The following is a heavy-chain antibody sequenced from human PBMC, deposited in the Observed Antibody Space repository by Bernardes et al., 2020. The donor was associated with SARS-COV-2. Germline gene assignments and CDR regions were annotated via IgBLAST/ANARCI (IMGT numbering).Heavy chain of an antibody. Sequence: GGSLRLSCAASGFTFNSYAMHWVRQAPGKGLEWVAVISYDGNNKYYADSVRGRFTLSRDNSKNTLYLQMNSLRAEDTALYHCARLYSSSWYGGWFDPWGQGTLVTVAS. CDR2: ISYDGNNK. D-gene: IGHD6-13*01. CDR3: ARLYSSSWYGGWFDP. J-gene: IGHJ5*02. V-gene: IGHV3-30-3*01. CDR1: GFTFNSYA.